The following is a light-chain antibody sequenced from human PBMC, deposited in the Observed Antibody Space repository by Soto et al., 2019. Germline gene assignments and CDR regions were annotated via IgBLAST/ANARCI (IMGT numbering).Light chain of an antibody. CDR2: AAS. J-gene: IGKJ1*01. V-gene: IGKV1-39*01. CDR1: QSISTY. Sequence: DIQMTQSPSSLSASVGDRVTITCRASQSISTYLNWYQQKPGKAPKLLIYAASRLQSGVPSRFSGSGSGTDFTLTINSLLPEDFASYYCQQSYRTPPTFGQGTKVEIK. CDR3: QQSYRTPPT.